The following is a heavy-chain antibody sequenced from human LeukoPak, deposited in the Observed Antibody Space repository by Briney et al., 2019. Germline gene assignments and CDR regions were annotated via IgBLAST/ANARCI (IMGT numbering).Heavy chain of an antibody. V-gene: IGHV4-38-2*02. CDR3: ARDYNWNYVD. J-gene: IGHJ4*02. CDR2: IYHSGST. Sequence: SETLSLTCTVSGYSISSGYYWGWIRQPPGKGLEWIGSIYHSGSTYYNPSLKSRVTISVDTSKNQFSLELSSVTAADTAVYYCARDYNWNYVDWGQGTLVTVSS. CDR1: GYSISSGYY. D-gene: IGHD1-7*01.